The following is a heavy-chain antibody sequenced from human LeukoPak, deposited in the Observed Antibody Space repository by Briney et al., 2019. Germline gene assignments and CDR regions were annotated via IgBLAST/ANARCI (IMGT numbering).Heavy chain of an antibody. CDR1: GFTFSSYA. V-gene: IGHV3-23*01. Sequence: QAGGSLRLSCAASGFTFSSYAMSWVRQAPGKGLEWVSTISGSGSSTYYADSVRGRFTISRDNSKNTLYLQMHSLRAEDTAIYYFARLPVTGEYYFDYWGQGTLVTVSS. D-gene: IGHD2-21*02. CDR2: ISGSGSST. J-gene: IGHJ4*02. CDR3: ARLPVTGEYYFDY.